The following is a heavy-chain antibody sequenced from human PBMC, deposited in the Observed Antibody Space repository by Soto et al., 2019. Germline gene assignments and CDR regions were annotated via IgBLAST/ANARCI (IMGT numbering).Heavy chain of an antibody. CDR1: GFTFSSYA. Sequence: GGSLRLSCAASGFTFSSYAMSWVRQAPGKGLEWVSAISGSGGSTYYADSVKGRFTISRDNSKNTLYLKMNSLRAEDTAVYYCAKDGGLRFLEWLLFSRPDDAFDIWGQGTMVTVSS. CDR3: AKDGGLRFLEWLLFSRPDDAFDI. V-gene: IGHV3-23*01. J-gene: IGHJ3*02. D-gene: IGHD3-3*01. CDR2: ISGSGGST.